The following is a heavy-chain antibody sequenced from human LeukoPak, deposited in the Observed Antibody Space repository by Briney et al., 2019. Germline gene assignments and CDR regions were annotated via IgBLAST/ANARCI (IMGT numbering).Heavy chain of an antibody. D-gene: IGHD4-17*01. Sequence: SETLSLTCTVSGGSINNYYWSWLRQPPEKGLEWIGYIYYIGSTNYNPSLKSRVTISVDTSKNQFSLELSSVTAADMAVYYCARDRNDYGDLDAFDIWGQGTMVTVSS. J-gene: IGHJ3*02. V-gene: IGHV4-59*01. CDR3: ARDRNDYGDLDAFDI. CDR2: IYYIGST. CDR1: GGSINNYY.